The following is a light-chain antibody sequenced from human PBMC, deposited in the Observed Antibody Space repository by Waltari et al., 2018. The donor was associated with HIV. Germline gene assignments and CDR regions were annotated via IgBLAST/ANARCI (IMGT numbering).Light chain of an antibody. CDR1: ALPKHY. CDR3: QAADSSGTYRV. J-gene: IGLJ3*02. Sequence: SYELTQPASVSVSPGQTASITCSGDALPKHYVYWYQKKPGQVPVLVIYQDNGRPSGIPEGFSGSSAGTVATWTISGGLAEDESDYYGQAADSSGTYRVFGGGTKVTVL. V-gene: IGLV3-25*03. CDR2: QDN.